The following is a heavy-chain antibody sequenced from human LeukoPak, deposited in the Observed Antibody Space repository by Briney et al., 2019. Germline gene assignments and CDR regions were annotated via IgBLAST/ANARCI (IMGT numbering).Heavy chain of an antibody. V-gene: IGHV3-30*18. Sequence: QPGRPLRLSCAASGFTFSSYGMHWVRQAPGKGLEWVAVISYDGSNKYYADSVKGRFTISRDNSKNTLYLQMNSLRAEDTAVYYCAKDTWFGESSGMDVWGQGTTVTVSS. CDR3: AKDTWFGESSGMDV. J-gene: IGHJ6*02. CDR1: GFTFSSYG. D-gene: IGHD3-10*01. CDR2: ISYDGSNK.